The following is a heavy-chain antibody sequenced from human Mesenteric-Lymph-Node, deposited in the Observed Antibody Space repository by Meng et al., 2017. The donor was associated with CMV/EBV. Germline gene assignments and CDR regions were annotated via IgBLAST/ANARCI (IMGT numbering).Heavy chain of an antibody. CDR1: GGTFANYA. Sequence: SVKVSCKTSGGTFANYAISWVRQAPGQGLEWMGGIFPKFGTTNYAQKFQGRVTMTRDTSTSTVYMELSSLRSEDTAVYYCARGFSIVVVPAAPPSWFDPWGQGTLVTVSS. CDR3: ARGFSIVVVPAAPPSWFDP. V-gene: IGHV1-69*05. CDR2: IFPKFGTT. J-gene: IGHJ5*02. D-gene: IGHD2-2*01.